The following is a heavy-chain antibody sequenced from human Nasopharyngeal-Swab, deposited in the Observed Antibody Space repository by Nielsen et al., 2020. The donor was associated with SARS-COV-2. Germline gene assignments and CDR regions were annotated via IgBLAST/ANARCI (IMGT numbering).Heavy chain of an antibody. V-gene: IGHV4-4*02. J-gene: IGHJ5*02. Sequence: SETLSLTCAVSGGSVSSSNWWSWVRQPPRKGLEWIGEIYHSGSTNYNPSLKSRVTISVDTSKNQFSLKLSSVTAADTAVYYCARVGIVLFSGAGAFDPWGQGTLVTVSS. CDR2: IYHSGST. D-gene: IGHD2-15*01. CDR3: ARVGIVLFSGAGAFDP. CDR1: GGSVSSSNW.